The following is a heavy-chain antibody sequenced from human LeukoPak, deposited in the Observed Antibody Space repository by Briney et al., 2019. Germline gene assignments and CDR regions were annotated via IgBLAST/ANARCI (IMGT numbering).Heavy chain of an antibody. CDR3: ARGVAVALDY. V-gene: IGHV3-21*01. J-gene: IGHJ4*02. CDR2: ISSSSSYI. D-gene: IGHD6-19*01. CDR1: GFTFSSYS. Sequence: GRSLRLSCAASGFTFSSYSMNWVRQAPGKGLEWVSSISSSSSYIYYADSVKGRFTISRDNVKNSLYLQMNSLRAEDTAVYYCARGVAVALDYWGQGTLVTVSS.